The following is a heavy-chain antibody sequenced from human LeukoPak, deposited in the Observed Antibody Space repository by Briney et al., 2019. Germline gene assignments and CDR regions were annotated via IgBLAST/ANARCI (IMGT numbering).Heavy chain of an antibody. Sequence: SETLSLTCTVSGGSISSYYWSWIRQPPGKGLEWIGYIYYSGSTNYNPSLKSRVTISVDTSKNQFSLKLSSVTAADTAVYYCAKNRRRFDPWGQGTLVTVSS. D-gene: IGHD1/OR15-1a*01. J-gene: IGHJ5*02. V-gene: IGHV4-59*01. CDR2: IYYSGST. CDR1: GGSISSYY. CDR3: AKNRRRFDP.